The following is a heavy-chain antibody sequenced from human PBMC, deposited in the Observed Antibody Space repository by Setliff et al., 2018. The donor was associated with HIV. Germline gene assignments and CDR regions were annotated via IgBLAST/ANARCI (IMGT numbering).Heavy chain of an antibody. V-gene: IGHV3-7*05. CDR3: ASTRFGGPAAAAVVGGRIDFDN. CDR2: IRQGGGET. D-gene: IGHD2-15*01. CDR1: GFIFTDYW. J-gene: IGHJ4*02. Sequence: LRLSCVTSGFIFTDYWMSWVRQAPGKGLEWVANIRQGGGETHYVDSVKGRFTISRDNAKNSLYLQMNGLGAEDTALYYCASTRFGGPAAAAVVGGRIDFDNWGRGTLVTVSS.